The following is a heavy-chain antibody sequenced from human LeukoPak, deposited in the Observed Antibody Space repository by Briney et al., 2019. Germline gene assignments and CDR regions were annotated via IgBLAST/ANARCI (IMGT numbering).Heavy chain of an antibody. CDR1: GGSISSSIYY. J-gene: IGHJ6*03. V-gene: IGHV4-39*01. CDR2: VYYSGRT. D-gene: IGHD4-11*01. CDR3: ARQPTYYYYYMDV. Sequence: SETLSLTCTVSGGSISSSIYYWGWIRQPPGKGLEWIGSVYYSGRTYYNPSLKSRVTISVDTSKNQFSLKLSSVTAADTAVFYCARQPTYYYYYMDVWGKGTTVTLSS.